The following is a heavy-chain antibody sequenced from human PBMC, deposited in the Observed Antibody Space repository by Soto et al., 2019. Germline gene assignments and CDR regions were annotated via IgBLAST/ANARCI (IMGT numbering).Heavy chain of an antibody. CDR1: GGSISSSHW. D-gene: IGHD2-2*01. CDR3: ATLPATSGFDY. CDR2: IYHSGST. V-gene: IGHV4-4*02. J-gene: IGHJ4*02. Sequence: SETLSLTCAVSGGSISSSHWWSWVRQPPGKGLEWIGEIYHSGSTNYNPSLKSLVTISVDKSKNQFSLKLSSVTAADTAVYYCATLPATSGFDYWGQGTLVTVSS.